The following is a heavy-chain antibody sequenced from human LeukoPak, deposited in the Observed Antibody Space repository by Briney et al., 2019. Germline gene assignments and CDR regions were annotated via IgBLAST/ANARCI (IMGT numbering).Heavy chain of an antibody. V-gene: IGHV4-34*01. Sequence: SETLSLTCAVYGGSFSGYYWSWIRQPPGKGLEWIGEINHSGSTNYNTSLKSRVTISVDTSKNQFSLKLSSVTAADTAVYYCARGSPNIVVVPAAPKGWFDPWGQGTLVTVSS. J-gene: IGHJ5*02. CDR3: ARGSPNIVVVPAAPKGWFDP. D-gene: IGHD2-2*01. CDR2: INHSGST. CDR1: GGSFSGYY.